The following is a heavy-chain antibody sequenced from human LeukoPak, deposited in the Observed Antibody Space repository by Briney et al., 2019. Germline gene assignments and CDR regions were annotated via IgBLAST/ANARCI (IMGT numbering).Heavy chain of an antibody. J-gene: IGHJ6*02. Sequence: SETLSLTCTVSGGSIRTYYWSWIRQSPGKGLEWIGHIHYNGSNKYNPSLKSRVTISVDTSKNQFSLKLTSVTAADTAVYFCARVPWGTSVTTHCYYGLDVWGQGTTVTVSS. D-gene: IGHD4-17*01. CDR1: GGSIRTYY. CDR3: ARVPWGTSVTTHCYYGLDV. CDR2: IHYNGSN. V-gene: IGHV4-59*01.